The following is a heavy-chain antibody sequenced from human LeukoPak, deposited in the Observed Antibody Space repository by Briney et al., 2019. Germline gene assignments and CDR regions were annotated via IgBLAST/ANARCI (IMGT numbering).Heavy chain of an antibody. Sequence: SETLSLTCTVSGGSISSSSYYWGWIRQPPGKGLEWIGSIYYSGSTYDNPSLKSRVTISVDTSKNQFSLKLSSVTAADTAVYYCARGYGGNSDPRSGPDYYYYYMDVWGKGTTVTVSS. CDR3: ARGYGGNSDPRSGPDYYYYYMDV. CDR2: IYYSGST. D-gene: IGHD4-23*01. V-gene: IGHV4-39*07. J-gene: IGHJ6*03. CDR1: GGSISSSSYY.